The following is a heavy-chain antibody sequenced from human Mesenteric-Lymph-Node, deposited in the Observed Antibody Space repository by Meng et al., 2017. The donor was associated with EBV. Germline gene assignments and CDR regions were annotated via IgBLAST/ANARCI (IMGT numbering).Heavy chain of an antibody. CDR3: AHRLEAMAGGAFDF. D-gene: IGHD1-14*01. J-gene: IGHJ4*02. CDR2: IYWDDGK. Sequence: KGMGPRGIRPKTAPTLTCAFTAFASTTRGLGGGWIRQAPGKALEWIAVIYWDDGKRYSPAMKRRIIITNETSTSQVVLTMTNMDTVDTATHYCAHRLEAMAGGAFDFWGQGTLVTVSS. V-gene: IGHV2-5*02. CDR1: AFASTTRGLG.